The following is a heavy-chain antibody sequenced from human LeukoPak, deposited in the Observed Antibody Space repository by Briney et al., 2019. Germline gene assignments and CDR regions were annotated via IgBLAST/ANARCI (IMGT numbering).Heavy chain of an antibody. V-gene: IGHV3-11*03. D-gene: IGHD2-2*01. J-gene: IGHJ5*02. CDR1: GFTFSDFY. CDR2: ISSSSGYT. Sequence: GGSLRLSCVVSGFTFSDFYMSWIRQAPGRGLEWVSYISSSSGYTKYADSLKGRFTVSRDNAKSSLYLQMNSLRAEDTAVYYCARLLMSSSSTHFDPWGQGTLVTVSS. CDR3: ARLLMSSSSTHFDP.